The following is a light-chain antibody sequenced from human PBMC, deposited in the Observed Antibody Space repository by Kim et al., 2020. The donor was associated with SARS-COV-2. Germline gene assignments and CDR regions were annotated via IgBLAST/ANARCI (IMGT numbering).Light chain of an antibody. CDR1: RGVRDD. V-gene: IGKV1-17*01. CDR3: LQYTSYPRT. CDR2: AAY. J-gene: IGKJ1*01. Sequence: ASVGARVSISWRASRGVRDDLAWFQQKTGKAPARLIYAAYTLQSGVPSRFSGSGSGKEFTLTISSLQPEDFATYYCLQYTSYPRTFGQGTKVDIK.